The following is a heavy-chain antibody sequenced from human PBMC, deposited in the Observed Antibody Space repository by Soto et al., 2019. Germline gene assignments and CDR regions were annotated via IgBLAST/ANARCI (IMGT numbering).Heavy chain of an antibody. CDR2: IRSKINNYAT. CDR1: GLTFNETG. J-gene: IGHJ6*02. CDR3: TSGMDV. Sequence: EVQVVESGGGLVQPGGSLKLSCAASGLTFNETGIHWVRQASGKGLEWVGRIRSKINNYATGYATSVKGRFTLSRDDSRKTAFLQMNSLKTEDTAVYYCTSGMDVWGRGATVIVSS. V-gene: IGHV3-73*02.